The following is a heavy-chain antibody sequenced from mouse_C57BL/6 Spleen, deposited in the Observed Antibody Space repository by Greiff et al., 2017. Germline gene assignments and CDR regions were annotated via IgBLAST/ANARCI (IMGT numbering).Heavy chain of an antibody. CDR1: GFTFTDYY. Sequence: EVKGVESGGGLVQPGGSLSRSGAASGFTFTDYYMSWVRKPPGKALEWLGFIRNKANGYTTEYSASVEGRFTISRDNSQSIHYLQMNALRTEVSATSYCARYNHYCYGSSRAMCYWGQGTSVTVSS. D-gene: IGHD1-1*01. J-gene: IGHJ4*01. CDR2: IRNKANGYTT. CDR3: ARYNHYCYGSSRAMCY. V-gene: IGHV7-3*01.